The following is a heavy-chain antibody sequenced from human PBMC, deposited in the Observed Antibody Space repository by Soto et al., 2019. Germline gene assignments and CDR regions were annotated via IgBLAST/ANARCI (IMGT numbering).Heavy chain of an antibody. Sequence: GGSLRLSCAASGFTFSSYWMHWVRQAPGKGLVWVARIHDDGSITNYADSVKGRFTISRDNAKNTLYLQMNSLRAEDTAVYYCGRVPAAAAGIDLDHPGQRIPVTVPS. V-gene: IGHV3-74*01. CDR3: GRVPAAAAGIDLDH. CDR1: GFTFSSYW. CDR2: IHDDGSIT. D-gene: IGHD2-21*01. J-gene: IGHJ4*02.